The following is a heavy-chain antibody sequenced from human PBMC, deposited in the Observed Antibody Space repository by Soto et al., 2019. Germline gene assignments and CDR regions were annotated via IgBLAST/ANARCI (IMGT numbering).Heavy chain of an antibody. CDR2: IYQSGSS. Sequence: SETLSLTCTVSGGSISGYYWTWIRQPPGKGLEWIAYIYQSGSSYYNPSLSSRVSISLGTSERQFSLKVSSVTAADTAVYYCARRPMDSGGFYQYYFDYWGQGALVTVSS. J-gene: IGHJ4*02. CDR1: GGSISGYY. D-gene: IGHD3-22*01. CDR3: ARRPMDSGGFYQYYFDY. V-gene: IGHV4-59*12.